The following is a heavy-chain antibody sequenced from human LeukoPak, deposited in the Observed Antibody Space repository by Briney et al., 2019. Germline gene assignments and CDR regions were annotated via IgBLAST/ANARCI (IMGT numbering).Heavy chain of an antibody. V-gene: IGHV3-21*01. Sequence: GGSLRLSCAASGFTFSSYSMNWVRQAPGKGLEWVSSISSSSSYIYYADSVKGRFTISRDNAKNSLYLQTNSLRAEDTAVYYCASGHIVVVTAIHDWGQGTLVTVSS. CDR2: ISSSSSYI. CDR3: ASGHIVVVTAIHD. D-gene: IGHD2-21*02. CDR1: GFTFSSYS. J-gene: IGHJ4*02.